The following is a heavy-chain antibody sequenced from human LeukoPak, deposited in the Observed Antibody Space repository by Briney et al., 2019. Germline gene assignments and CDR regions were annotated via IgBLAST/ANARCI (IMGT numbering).Heavy chain of an antibody. CDR2: ISAYNGNT. V-gene: IGHV1-18*01. D-gene: IGHD5-24*01. CDR3: ARPVEMATIDTYWFDY. J-gene: IGHJ4*02. Sequence: ASVKVSCKASGYTFTSYGISWVRQAPGQGLEWMGWISAYNGNTNYAQKLQGRVTMTTDTSTSTAYMELRSLRSDDTAVYYCARPVEMATIDTYWFDYWGQGTLVTVCS. CDR1: GYTFTSYG.